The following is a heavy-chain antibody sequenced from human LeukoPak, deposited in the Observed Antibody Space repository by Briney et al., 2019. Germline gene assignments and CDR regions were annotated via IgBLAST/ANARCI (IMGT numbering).Heavy chain of an antibody. V-gene: IGHV3-48*02. Sequence: GGSLRLSCAASGFTFNSYNMNWVRQAPGKGLEWVSYISSSSSTIYHADSVKGRFTISRDSAKTSLFLQMNSLRDEDTAVYYRARAYSSSSGRDAFDSWGLGTLVTVSS. CDR1: GFTFNSYN. D-gene: IGHD6-6*01. CDR3: ARAYSSSSGRDAFDS. J-gene: IGHJ3*02. CDR2: ISSSSSTI.